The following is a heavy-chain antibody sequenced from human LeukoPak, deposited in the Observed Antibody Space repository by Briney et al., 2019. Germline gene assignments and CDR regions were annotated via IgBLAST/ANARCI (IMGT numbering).Heavy chain of an antibody. D-gene: IGHD6-19*01. CDR3: ARDTGITRGYRAVAGNGWFDP. CDR2: MNHSGST. CDR1: GGSLRGYF. J-gene: IGHJ5*02. V-gene: IGHV4-34*01. Sequence: SETLSLTCVVNGGSLRGYFWTWIRQPPGKGLEWLGEMNHSGSTTYNPSLKSRVTISVDTSKNQFSLQLNSVTPEDTAVYYCARDTGITRGYRAVAGNGWFDPWGQGTLVTVSS.